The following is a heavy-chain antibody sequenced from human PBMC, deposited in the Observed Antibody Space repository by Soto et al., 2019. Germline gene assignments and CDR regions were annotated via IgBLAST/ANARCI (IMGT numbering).Heavy chain of an antibody. D-gene: IGHD3-9*01. CDR3: ARDGRDDVLTGHYILIYYLDE. CDR2: INPSGGRT. J-gene: IGHJ4*02. CDR1: GYTFTTYS. V-gene: IGHV1-46*01. Sequence: ASVKVSCKAAGYTFTTYSMHWVRQTPGHGLEWMGVINPSGGRTIYAQKFPGRVTMXRETSTSTIHTELSNMRSEDPAVYFGARDGRDDVLTGHYILIYYLDEGGRGTLVTVSS.